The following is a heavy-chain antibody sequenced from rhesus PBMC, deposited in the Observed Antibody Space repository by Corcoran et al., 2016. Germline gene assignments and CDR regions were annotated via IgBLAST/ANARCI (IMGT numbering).Heavy chain of an antibody. CDR3: ARETGGAWTGSPIYFDY. CDR1: GGSISDSYY. Sequence: QVQLQESGPGLVKPSETLSLTCAVSGGSISDSYYWSWIRQPPGKGLEWIGYIYGSGGSTYDTPSLKSRVTISTDTSKNQFSLKLSSVTAADTAVYYCARETGGAWTGSPIYFDYWGQGVLVTVSS. CDR2: IYGSGGST. J-gene: IGHJ4*01. D-gene: IGHD3-3*01. V-gene: IGHV4-106*01.